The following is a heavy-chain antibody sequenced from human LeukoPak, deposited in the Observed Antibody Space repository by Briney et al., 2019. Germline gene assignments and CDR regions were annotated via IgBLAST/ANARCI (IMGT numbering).Heavy chain of an antibody. V-gene: IGHV4-31*03. CDR3: ARDLRGTRGYPSYYFDY. Sequence: KSSETLSLTCTVSGGSISSGGYYWSWIRQHPGKGLEWIGYIYYSGSTYYNPSLKSRVTMSVDTSKNQFSLKLSSVTAADTAVYYCARDLRGTRGYPSYYFDYWGQGTLVTVSS. CDR1: GGSISSGGYY. J-gene: IGHJ4*02. D-gene: IGHD5-12*01. CDR2: IYYSGST.